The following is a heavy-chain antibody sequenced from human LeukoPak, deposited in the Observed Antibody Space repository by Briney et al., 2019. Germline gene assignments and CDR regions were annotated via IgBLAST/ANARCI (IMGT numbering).Heavy chain of an antibody. V-gene: IGHV3-74*01. CDR1: GFTFSSYW. D-gene: IGHD3-9*01. CDR2: INSDGSST. J-gene: IGHJ4*02. Sequence: PGGSLRLSCAASGFTFSSYWMHWVRQAPGKGLVWVSRINSDGSSTSYADSVKGRFTISRDNAKNALYLQMNSLRAEDTAVYYCAREMDYDILTGYYFGFDYWGQGTLVTVSS. CDR3: AREMDYDILTGYYFGFDY.